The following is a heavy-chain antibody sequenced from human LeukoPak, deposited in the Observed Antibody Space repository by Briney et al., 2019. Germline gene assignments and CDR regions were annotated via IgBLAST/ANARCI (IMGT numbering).Heavy chain of an antibody. J-gene: IGHJ5*02. Sequence: GGSLRLSCAASGFTFSSYAMHWVRQAPGKGLEWVAVISYDGSNKYYADSVKGRFTISRDNSKSTLYLQMNSLRAEDTAVYYCAKKAYDGAWFDPWGQGTLVTVSP. CDR2: ISYDGSNK. D-gene: IGHD5-12*01. CDR3: AKKAYDGAWFDP. CDR1: GFTFSSYA. V-gene: IGHV3-30*04.